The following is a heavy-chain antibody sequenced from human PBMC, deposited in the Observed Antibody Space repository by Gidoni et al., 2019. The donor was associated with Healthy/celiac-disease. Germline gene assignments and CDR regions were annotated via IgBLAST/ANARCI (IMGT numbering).Heavy chain of an antibody. CDR2: IWDDGSNK. D-gene: IGHD1-26*01. CDR1: GFPFSSYG. J-gene: IGHJ4*02. Sequence: QVQLVESGGGVVQPGRSLRLSCAASGFPFSSYGMHWVRQAPGKGLEWVSVIWDDGSNKYDADSVKGRFTISRDNSKNTLYLQMNSLRAEDTAVYYCARDGAGSYSLDYWGQGTLVTVSS. V-gene: IGHV3-33*01. CDR3: ARDGAGSYSLDY.